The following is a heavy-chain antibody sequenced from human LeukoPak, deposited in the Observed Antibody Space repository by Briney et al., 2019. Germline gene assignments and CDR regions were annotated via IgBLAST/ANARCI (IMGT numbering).Heavy chain of an antibody. D-gene: IGHD5-24*01. CDR3: AKSRGRDGYPRYFDY. Sequence: GGSLRLSCAASGFTFSDYYMSWIRQAPGKGLEWVSYISSSGSTIYYADSVKGRFTISRDNAKNSLYLQMNSLRAEDTAVYYCAKSRGRDGYPRYFDYWGQGTLVTVSS. V-gene: IGHV3-11*01. CDR1: GFTFSDYY. J-gene: IGHJ4*02. CDR2: ISSSGSTI.